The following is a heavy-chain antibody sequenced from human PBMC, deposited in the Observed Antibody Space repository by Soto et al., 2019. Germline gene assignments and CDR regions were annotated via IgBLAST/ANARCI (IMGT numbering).Heavy chain of an antibody. D-gene: IGHD2-2*02. Sequence: QVQLVQSGAEVKKPGASVKVSCKASGYTFTSYAMLWVRQAPGQRLEWMGWINAGNGNTKYSQKFQGRVTITRDTSASTAYMELSSLRSEDTAVYYCARGVGLYSNYDYWGQGTLVTVSS. CDR2: INAGNGNT. J-gene: IGHJ4*02. CDR1: GYTFTSYA. CDR3: ARGVGLYSNYDY. V-gene: IGHV1-3*01.